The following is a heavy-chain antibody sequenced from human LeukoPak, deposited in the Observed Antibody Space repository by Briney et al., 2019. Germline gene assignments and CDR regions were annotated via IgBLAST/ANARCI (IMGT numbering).Heavy chain of an antibody. J-gene: IGHJ6*03. Sequence: ASVKVSCKASGGTFSSYAIIWVRQAPGQGLEWMGGIIPIFGTANYAQKFQGRVTITTDESTSTAYMELSSLRSEDTAVYYCARTVSDGYNAYYYYYYMDVWGKGTTVTVSS. V-gene: IGHV1-69*05. D-gene: IGHD5-24*01. CDR3: ARTVSDGYNAYYYYYYMDV. CDR1: GGTFSSYA. CDR2: IIPIFGTA.